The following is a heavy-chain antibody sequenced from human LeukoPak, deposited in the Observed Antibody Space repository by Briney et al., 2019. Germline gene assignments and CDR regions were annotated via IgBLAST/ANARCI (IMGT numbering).Heavy chain of an antibody. V-gene: IGHV3-73*01. J-gene: IGHJ4*02. Sequence: PGGSLRLSCAASGFTFSGSAMHWVRQASGKGLEWVGRIRSKANSYATAYAASVKGRFTISRDDSKNTAYLQMNSLKTEDTAVYYCACRDGYNYGDYWGQGTLVTVSS. D-gene: IGHD5-24*01. CDR1: GFTFSGSA. CDR3: ACRDGYNYGDY. CDR2: IRSKANSYAT.